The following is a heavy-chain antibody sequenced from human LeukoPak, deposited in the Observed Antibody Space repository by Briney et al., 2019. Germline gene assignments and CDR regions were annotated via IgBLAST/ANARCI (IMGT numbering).Heavy chain of an antibody. D-gene: IGHD3-3*01. J-gene: IGHJ4*02. V-gene: IGHV4-34*01. CDR1: GGSFSGYY. CDR3: ARVGRLKKGFGVVTEPFNY. CDR2: INHSGST. Sequence: SETLSLTCAVYGGSFSGYYWSWIRQPPGKGLEWIGEINHSGSTNYNPSLKSRVTISVDTSKNQFSLKLSSATAADTAVYYCARVGRLKKGFGVVTEPFNYWGQGTLVTVSS.